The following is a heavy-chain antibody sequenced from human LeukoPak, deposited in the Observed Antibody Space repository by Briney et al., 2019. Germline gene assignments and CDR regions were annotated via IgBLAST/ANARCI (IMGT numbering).Heavy chain of an antibody. CDR2: ISHSGST. J-gene: IGHJ4*02. V-gene: IGHV4-34*01. CDR3: ARVQLWQYYFDY. D-gene: IGHD5-18*01. CDR1: GGSFSGYY. Sequence: SETLSLTCTVSGGSFSGYYWSWIRQPPGKGLEWIGEISHSGSTNYNPSLKSRVTISVDTSKNQFSLKLSSVTAADTAVYYCARVQLWQYYFDYWGQGTLVTVSS.